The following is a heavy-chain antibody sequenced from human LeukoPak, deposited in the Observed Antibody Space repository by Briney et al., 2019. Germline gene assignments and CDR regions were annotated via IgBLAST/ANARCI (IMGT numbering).Heavy chain of an antibody. CDR2: IYSGGST. Sequence: PGGSLRLSCAASGFTVSSNYMSWVRQAPGKGLEWVSVIYSGGSTYYADSVKGRFIISRDNSKNTLYLQMNSLRAEDTAVYYCASPLSSGSYNYWGQGTLVTVSS. CDR1: GFTVSSNY. CDR3: ASPLSSGSYNY. J-gene: IGHJ4*02. V-gene: IGHV3-66*01. D-gene: IGHD1-26*01.